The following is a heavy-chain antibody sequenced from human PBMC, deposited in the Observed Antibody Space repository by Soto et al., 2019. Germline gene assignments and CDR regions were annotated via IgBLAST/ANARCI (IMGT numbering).Heavy chain of an antibody. CDR3: ARDGVGATTFFGYFDY. CDR2: TRHDGSNT. V-gene: IGHV3-33*01. J-gene: IGHJ4*02. CDR1: GFTFSGYG. Sequence: QVQLVESGGGVVQPGRSLRLSCAASGFTFSGYGMHWVRQAPGKGLEWVAITRHDGSNTYYADSVRGRFTNSRDNSKKTLELQMDSLRAEDTAVYYCARDGVGATTFFGYFDYWGQGTLVTVSS. D-gene: IGHD1-26*01.